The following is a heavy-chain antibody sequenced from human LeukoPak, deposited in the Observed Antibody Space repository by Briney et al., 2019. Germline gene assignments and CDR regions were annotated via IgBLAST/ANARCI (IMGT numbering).Heavy chain of an antibody. J-gene: IGHJ4*02. CDR3: ARGFGYDFADY. CDR1: GGSISSGDHY. CDR2: ITLYSDTT. Sequence: SQTLSLTCSVSGGSISSGDHYWTWIRQPPGGGLEWMGFITLYSDTTSYNPSLKSRLMISIDTSKNRFSLTLTSVTAADTAVYFCARGFGYDFADYWGQGILVTVSS. D-gene: IGHD2-2*01. V-gene: IGHV4-30-4*01.